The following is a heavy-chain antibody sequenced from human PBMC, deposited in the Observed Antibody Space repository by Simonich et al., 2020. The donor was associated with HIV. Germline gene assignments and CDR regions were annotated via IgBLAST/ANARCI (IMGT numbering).Heavy chain of an antibody. V-gene: IGHV1-69*13. Sequence: QVQLVQSGAEVKKPGSSVKVSCKASGGTFSSFAISWGRKAPGLGLGWVGGIIPIFGTAKYAQMFQGRVTITADESTSTAYMELSSLRSEDTGIYYCARKGGGRGVYYFDYWGQGTLVTVSS. CDR3: ARKGGGRGVYYFDY. CDR2: IIPIFGTA. D-gene: IGHD3-10*01. J-gene: IGHJ4*02. CDR1: GGTFSSFA.